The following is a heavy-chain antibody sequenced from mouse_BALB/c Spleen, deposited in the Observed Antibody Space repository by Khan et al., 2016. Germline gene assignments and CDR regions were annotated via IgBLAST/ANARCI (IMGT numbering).Heavy chain of an antibody. Sequence: QVQLKESGPGLVAPSQSLSITCTVSGFSLTSSGVHWVRQPPGKGLDWLGVIWAGGSQDYNSALMSRLSITKDNSQNQVFLKMNSLQTDDTALYYCARDDQDYDAWFASWGQGTLVTVSA. CDR2: IWAGGSQ. J-gene: IGHJ3*01. V-gene: IGHV2-9*02. CDR3: ARDDQDYDAWFAS. D-gene: IGHD2-4*01. CDR1: GFSLTSSG.